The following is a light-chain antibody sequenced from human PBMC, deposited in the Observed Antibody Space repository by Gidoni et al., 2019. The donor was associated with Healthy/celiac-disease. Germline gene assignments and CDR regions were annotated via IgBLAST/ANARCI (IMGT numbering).Light chain of an antibody. CDR3: QQYYSTLMYT. CDR1: QSVLYSSNNKNY. CDR2: WAS. Sequence: IVITQSQDPLAVSLGERATINCKSSQSVLYSSNNKNYLAWYQQKPGQPPKLLIYWASTRESGVPDRFSGSGSGTDFTLTISSLQAEDVAVYYCQQYYSTLMYTFGQGTKLDIK. V-gene: IGKV4-1*01. J-gene: IGKJ2*01.